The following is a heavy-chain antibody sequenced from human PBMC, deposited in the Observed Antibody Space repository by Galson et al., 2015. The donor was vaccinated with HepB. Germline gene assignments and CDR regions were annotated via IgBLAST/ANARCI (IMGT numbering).Heavy chain of an antibody. V-gene: IGHV3-15*07. CDR2: IKSKTDGGTT. CDR3: TTISPWEGYCSSTSCSGFDY. CDR1: GFTFSNAW. D-gene: IGHD2-2*01. J-gene: IGHJ4*02. Sequence: SLRLSCAASGFTFSNAWMNWVRQAPGKGLEWVGRIKSKTDGGTTDYAAPVKGRFTISRDGSKNTLYLQMNSLKTEDTAVYYCTTISPWEGYCSSTSCSGFDYWGQGTLVTVSS.